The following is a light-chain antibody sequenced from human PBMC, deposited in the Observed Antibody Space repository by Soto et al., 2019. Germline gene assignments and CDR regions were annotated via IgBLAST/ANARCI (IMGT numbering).Light chain of an antibody. CDR2: AAS. V-gene: IGKV1-39*01. CDR3: QQSYSTPHKT. Sequence: DIQMTQSPSSLSASVGDRVTITCRASQSISSYLNWYQQKPGKAPKLLIYAASSLQSGVPSRFSGSGSGTDFTLTISSLQPEDFATYYCQQSYSTPHKTFGPGTKVDIK. CDR1: QSISSY. J-gene: IGKJ3*01.